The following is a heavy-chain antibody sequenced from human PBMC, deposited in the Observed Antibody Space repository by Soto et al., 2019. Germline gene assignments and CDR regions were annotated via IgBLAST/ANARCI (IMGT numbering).Heavy chain of an antibody. V-gene: IGHV3-30-3*01. J-gene: IGHJ4*02. Sequence: GGSLRLSCAASGFTFSSYAMHWVRQAPGKGLEWVAVISYDGSNKYYADSVKGRFTISRDNSTNTLYLQMNSLRAEDTAVYYCARDNALEYSSGVFDYWGQGTLVTVSS. CDR2: ISYDGSNK. CDR1: GFTFSSYA. D-gene: IGHD6-19*01. CDR3: ARDNALEYSSGVFDY.